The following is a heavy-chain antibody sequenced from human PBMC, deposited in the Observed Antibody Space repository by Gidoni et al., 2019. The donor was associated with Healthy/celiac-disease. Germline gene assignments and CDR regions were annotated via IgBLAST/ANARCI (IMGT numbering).Heavy chain of an antibody. Sequence: QVQLVESGGGVVQPGRSLRLSCAASGFTFSSYGIHGVRQAPGKGLEWVAVRSNDGSNKYYADSVKGRFTISRDNSKNTRYLQMNSLRAEDTAVDYCAKDARFRYYYDSSGSECDYWGQGTLDTVSS. D-gene: IGHD3-22*01. CDR3: AKDARFRYYYDSSGSECDY. CDR1: GFTFSSYG. V-gene: IGHV3-30*18. CDR2: RSNDGSNK. J-gene: IGHJ4*02.